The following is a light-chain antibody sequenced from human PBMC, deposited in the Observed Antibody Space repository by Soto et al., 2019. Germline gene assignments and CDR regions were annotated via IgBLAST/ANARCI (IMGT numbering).Light chain of an antibody. Sequence: TQSPATLSLSPGDRDNLXCRASQSFSTFLTWYQQKPGQAPRLLISDASTRAHGSPTRFSGTGSVTEFTRTISSLQSEDFAVYYGQQYNNWPGTFGQGTKVDIK. V-gene: IGKV3D-15*01. CDR3: QQYNNWPGT. CDR1: QSFSTF. J-gene: IGKJ1*01. CDR2: DAS.